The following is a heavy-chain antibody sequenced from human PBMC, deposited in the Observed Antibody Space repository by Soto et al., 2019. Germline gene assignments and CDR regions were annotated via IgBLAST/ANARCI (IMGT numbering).Heavy chain of an antibody. Sequence: QAQLVQSGAEVKKPGSSVKVSCKASGGTFSSHTFSWVRQAPGQGLEWMGRIIPALGTATYAQKFQGRVTITADESATTVYMELNSLRSEDTAVFYCARPDFGDYWYFDLWDRGTLVTVSS. CDR3: ARPDFGDYWYFDL. V-gene: IGHV1-69*08. J-gene: IGHJ2*01. CDR2: IIPALGTA. CDR1: GGTFSSHT. D-gene: IGHD4-17*01.